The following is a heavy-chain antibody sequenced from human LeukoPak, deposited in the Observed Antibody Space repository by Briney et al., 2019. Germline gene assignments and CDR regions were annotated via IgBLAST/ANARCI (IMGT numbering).Heavy chain of an antibody. CDR2: IIPILGIA. J-gene: IGHJ4*02. D-gene: IGHD6-6*01. Sequence: SVKVSCKASGGTFSIYAISWVRQAPGQGLEWMGRIIPILGIANYAQKFQGRVTITADKSTSTAYIELSSLTSEDTAVYNCARDPFIAADTREFDNCGQGGLVTVSS. V-gene: IGHV1-69*04. CDR1: GGTFSIYA. CDR3: ARDPFIAADTREFDN.